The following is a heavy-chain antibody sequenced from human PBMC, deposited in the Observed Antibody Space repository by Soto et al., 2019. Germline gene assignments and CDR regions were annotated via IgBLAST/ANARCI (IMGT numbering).Heavy chain of an antibody. CDR3: ARQPRPHRHEYFQH. D-gene: IGHD2-21*01. J-gene: IGHJ1*01. V-gene: IGHV3-30*03. CDR2: ISYDGSNK. CDR1: GFTFSSYG. Sequence: GGSLRLSCAASGFTFSSYGMHWVRQAPGKGLEWVAVISYDGSNKYYADSVKGRFTISRDNSKNTLYLQMNSLRAEDTAVYYCARQPRPHRHEYFQHWGQGTLVTVSS.